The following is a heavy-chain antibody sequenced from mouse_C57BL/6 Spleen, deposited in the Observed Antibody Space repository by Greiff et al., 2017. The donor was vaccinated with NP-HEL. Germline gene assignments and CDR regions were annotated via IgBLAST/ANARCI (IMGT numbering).Heavy chain of an antibody. D-gene: IGHD3-2*01. CDR1: GFNIKDDY. CDR3: TTRQLGDY. J-gene: IGHJ2*01. Sequence: LVESGAELVRPGASVKLSCTASGFNIKDDYMHWVKQRPEQGLEWIGWIDPENGDTEYASKFQGKATITADTSSNTAYLQLSSLTSEDTAVYYCTTRQLGDYWGQGTTLTVSS. CDR2: IDPENGDT. V-gene: IGHV14-4*01.